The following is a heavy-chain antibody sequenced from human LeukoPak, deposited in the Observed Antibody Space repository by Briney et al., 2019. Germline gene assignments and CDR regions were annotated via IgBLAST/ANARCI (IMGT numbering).Heavy chain of an antibody. J-gene: IGHJ4*02. CDR2: VNPNSGVT. CDR1: GYTFTGYY. Sequence: ASVKVSCKAFGYTFTGYYMHWVRQAPGQGLEWTGWVNPNSGVTNYAQKFQGRVTMTRDTSISTAYMELSRLRSDDTAVYYCARTDYWGQGTLVTVSS. CDR3: ARTDY. V-gene: IGHV1-2*02.